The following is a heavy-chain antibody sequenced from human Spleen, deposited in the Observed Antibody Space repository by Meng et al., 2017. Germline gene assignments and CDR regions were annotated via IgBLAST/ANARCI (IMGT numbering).Heavy chain of an antibody. CDR3: ARSPRPVTGPKFDH. CDR1: GFTFTSYG. J-gene: IGHJ4*02. D-gene: IGHD6-19*01. Sequence: GESLKISCRTSGFTFTSYGMTWVRQAPGRGLEWVANIKDDGSDKNYVDSVKGRFTISRDTAKNSLYLQMNSLRAEDTAVYYCARSPRPVTGPKFDHWGQGTLVTVSS. CDR2: IKDDGSDK. V-gene: IGHV3-7*03.